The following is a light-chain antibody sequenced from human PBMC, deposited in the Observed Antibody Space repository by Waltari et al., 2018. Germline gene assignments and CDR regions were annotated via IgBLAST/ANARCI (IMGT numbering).Light chain of an antibody. Sequence: QSALTQPASVSGSPGQSITIPCTGPSSAVGNYNLVSLYQQSPGKAPKVMIYDDNRRPSGVSDRFSGSKSGNTASLTISGVQAEDEADYYCCSYAGSYTWVFGGGTKLTVL. CDR3: CSYAGSYTWV. J-gene: IGLJ3*02. CDR1: SSAVGNYNL. CDR2: DDN. V-gene: IGLV2-23*01.